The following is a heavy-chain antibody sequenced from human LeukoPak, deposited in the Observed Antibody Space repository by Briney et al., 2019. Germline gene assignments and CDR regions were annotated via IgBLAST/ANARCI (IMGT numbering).Heavy chain of an antibody. V-gene: IGHV3-73*01. CDR1: GFTFSGSA. CDR3: AKEYTSQYSSAWFGH. CDR2: IRSKANSYAT. D-gene: IGHD6-19*01. Sequence: GSLRLSCAASGFTFSGSAMHWVRQASGKGLEWVGRIRSKANSYATAYAASVKGRFTISRDDSKNTAYLQMNSLRVEDTAVYYCAKEYTSQYSSAWFGHWGQGTLVTVSS. J-gene: IGHJ1*01.